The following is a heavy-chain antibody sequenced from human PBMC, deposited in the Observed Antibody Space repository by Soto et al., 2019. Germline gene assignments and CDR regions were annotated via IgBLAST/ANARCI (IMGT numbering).Heavy chain of an antibody. V-gene: IGHV3-11*06. Sequence: GVTLRLSCSASGFTFSHYYMSGIRQAPGKGLEWISFISGGSDYIDYADSLKGRFTISRDNAKNSLYLQMNSLRAGDTAVYFCARGSSIRLMDVWGQGTTVT. CDR1: GFTFSHYY. D-gene: IGHD2-2*01. CDR3: ARGSSIRLMDV. CDR2: ISGGSDYI. J-gene: IGHJ6*02.